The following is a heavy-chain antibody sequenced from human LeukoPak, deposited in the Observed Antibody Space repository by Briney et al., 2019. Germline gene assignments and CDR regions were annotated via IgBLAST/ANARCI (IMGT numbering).Heavy chain of an antibody. J-gene: IGHJ4*02. D-gene: IGHD3-10*01. V-gene: IGHV3-30*03. Sequence: GGSLRLSCAASGFTFSSYGMHWVRQAPGKGLEWVAVISYDGSNKYYADSVKGRFTISRDNSKNTLYLQMNSLRAEDTAVYYCASQPGFGELGYFDSWGQGTLVTVSS. CDR2: ISYDGSNK. CDR3: ASQPGFGELGYFDS. CDR1: GFTFSSYG.